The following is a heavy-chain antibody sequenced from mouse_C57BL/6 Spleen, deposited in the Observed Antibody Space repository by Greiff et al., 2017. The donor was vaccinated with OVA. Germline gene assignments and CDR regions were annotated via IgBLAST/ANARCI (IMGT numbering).Heavy chain of an antibody. Sequence: EVQGVESGEGLVKPGGSLKLSCAASGFTFSSYAMSWVRQTPEKRLEWVAYISSGGDYIYYADTVKGRFTISRDNARNTLYLQMSSLKSEDTAMYYCTRGGTDQATGAWFAYWGQGTLVTVSA. V-gene: IGHV5-9-1*02. CDR3: TRGGTDQATGAWFAY. CDR1: GFTFSSYA. D-gene: IGHD3-2*02. CDR2: ISSGGDYI. J-gene: IGHJ3*01.